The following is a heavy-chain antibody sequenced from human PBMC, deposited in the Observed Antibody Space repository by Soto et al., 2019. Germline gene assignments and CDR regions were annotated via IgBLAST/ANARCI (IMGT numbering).Heavy chain of an antibody. Sequence: SQTLSLTCVISGDSVSSNSAAWNWIRQSPSRGLEWLGRTYYRSRWYNDYAVSVRSRITVNADTSKNQFSLHLNSVTPEDTAVYYCARTNSLQWYYMDVWDKGTTVTVSS. V-gene: IGHV6-1*01. CDR3: ARTNSLQWYYMDV. CDR2: TYYRSRWYN. J-gene: IGHJ6*03. D-gene: IGHD2-8*01. CDR1: GDSVSSNSAA.